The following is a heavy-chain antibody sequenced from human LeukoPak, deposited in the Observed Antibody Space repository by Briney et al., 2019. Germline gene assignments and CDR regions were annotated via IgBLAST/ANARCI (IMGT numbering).Heavy chain of an antibody. CDR2: IKQDGSEK. CDR3: ARGGVVYYFDY. V-gene: IGHV3-7*01. J-gene: IGHJ4*02. Sequence: PGGSLRLSCAASGFTFSSYWMGWVRQAPGKGLEWVDNIKQDGSEKYYVNSVKGRFTISRDNAKNSLYLQMNSLRAEATAVYYCARGGVVYYFDYWGQGTLVTVSS. D-gene: IGHD6-25*01. CDR1: GFTFSSYW.